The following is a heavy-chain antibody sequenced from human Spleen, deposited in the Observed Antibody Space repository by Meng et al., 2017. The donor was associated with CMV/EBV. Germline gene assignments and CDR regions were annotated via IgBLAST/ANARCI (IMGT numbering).Heavy chain of an antibody. D-gene: IGHD3-16*01. J-gene: IGHJ6*02. CDR3: ARVFHIMRFSYGMDV. CDR2: ISYDGSNK. Sequence: GESLKISCAASGFTLSSYAMHWVRQAPGKGLEWVAVISYDGSNKYYADSVKGRFTISRDNSKNTLYLQMNSLRAEDTAVYYCARVFHIMRFSYGMDVWGQGTTVTVSS. V-gene: IGHV3-30*14. CDR1: GFTLSSYA.